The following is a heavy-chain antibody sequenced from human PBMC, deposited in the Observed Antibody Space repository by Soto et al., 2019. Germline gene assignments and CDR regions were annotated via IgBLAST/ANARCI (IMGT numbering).Heavy chain of an antibody. J-gene: IGHJ4*02. D-gene: IGHD1-7*01. Sequence: SDPTLENNTQTLTLTCTFSGFSLTTSQVGVGWIRQPPGAALEWLAHVYWNDDKYYSLSLKNRLTITKDTSKSQVVLTMTDMDPVDTATYYGSKLNTRGSFLDFSGQRSLVTVPS. CDR3: SKLNTRGSFLDF. CDR1: GFSLTTSQVG. CDR2: VYWNDDK. V-gene: IGHV2-5*01.